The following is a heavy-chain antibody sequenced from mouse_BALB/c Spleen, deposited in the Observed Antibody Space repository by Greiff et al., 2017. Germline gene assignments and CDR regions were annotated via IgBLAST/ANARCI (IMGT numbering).Heavy chain of an antibody. CDR3: TRDPLYYGNPYAMDY. CDR2: ISSGGSYT. V-gene: IGHV5-6-4*01. CDR1: GFTFSSYT. J-gene: IGHJ4*01. D-gene: IGHD2-1*01. Sequence: EVQVVESGGGLVKPGGSLKLSCAASGFTFSSYTMSWVRQTPEKRLEWVATISSGGSYTYYPDSVKGRFTISRDNAKNTLYLQMSSLKSEDTAMYYCTRDPLYYGNPYAMDYWGQGTSVTVSS.